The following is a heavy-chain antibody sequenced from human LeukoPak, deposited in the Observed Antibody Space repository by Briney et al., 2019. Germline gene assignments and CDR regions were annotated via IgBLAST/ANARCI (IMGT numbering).Heavy chain of an antibody. CDR1: GYTFTSYY. V-gene: IGHV1-46*01. D-gene: IGHD4-17*01. CDR3: ARGIDGDYAFDY. CDR2: INPSGGST. Sequence: ASVKVSCKASGYTFTSYYMHWVRQAPGQGLEWMGIINPSGGSTSYAQKFQGRVTMTRDTSISTAYMELSRLRSDDTAVYYCARGIDGDYAFDYWGQGALVTVSS. J-gene: IGHJ4*02.